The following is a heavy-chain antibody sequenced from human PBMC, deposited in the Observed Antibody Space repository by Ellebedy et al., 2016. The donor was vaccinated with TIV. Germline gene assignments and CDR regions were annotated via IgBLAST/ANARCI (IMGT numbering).Heavy chain of an antibody. D-gene: IGHD6-19*01. CDR2: ISWNSGSI. Sequence: SLKISXAASGFTFDDYAMHWVRQAPGKGLEWVSGISWNSGSIGYADSVKGRFTISRDNSKNALYLQMNSLRVEDTAVYYCTKPTGSGWKYYFDSWGQGTLVTVSS. CDR1: GFTFDDYA. V-gene: IGHV3-9*01. J-gene: IGHJ4*02. CDR3: TKPTGSGWKYYFDS.